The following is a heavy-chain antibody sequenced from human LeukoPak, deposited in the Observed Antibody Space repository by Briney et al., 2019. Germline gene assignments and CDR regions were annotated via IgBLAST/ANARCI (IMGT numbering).Heavy chain of an antibody. D-gene: IGHD3-22*01. Sequence: ASVKVSCKASGYTFTSYGISWVRQAPGQGLEWMGWINTNNGGTKYAQKFQGRVTMTRDTSISTAYMELSRLRSDDTALYYCARDEDASSDNAFDIWGQGTMVTVS. CDR3: ARDEDASSDNAFDI. CDR2: INTNNGGT. CDR1: GYTFTSYG. J-gene: IGHJ3*02. V-gene: IGHV1-2*02.